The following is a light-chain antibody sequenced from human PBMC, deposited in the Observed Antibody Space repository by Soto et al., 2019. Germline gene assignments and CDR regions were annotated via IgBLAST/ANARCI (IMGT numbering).Light chain of an antibody. J-gene: IGLJ3*02. CDR2: EVN. CDR3: SSYTFSSTLVV. CDR1: SSDVGGYNF. V-gene: IGLV2-14*01. Sequence: QSALTQPASVSGSPGQSITISCTGTSSDVGGYNFVSWYQQHPGKAPRLMIFEVNNRPSGVSDRFSGSKSGNTASLTISGLQAEDEDDYYCSSYTFSSTLVVFGGGTKVTVL.